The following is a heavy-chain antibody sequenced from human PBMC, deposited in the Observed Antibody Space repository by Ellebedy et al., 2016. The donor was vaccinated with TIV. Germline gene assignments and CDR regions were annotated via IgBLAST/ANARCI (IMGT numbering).Heavy chain of an antibody. CDR1: GYTFTSYG. CDR2: ISAYNGNT. CDR3: ARASGRAVTAKNDY. Sequence: AASVKVSCKASGYTFTSYGISWVRQAPGQGLEWLGWISAYNGNTKYAQKLQGRVTITTDTSTSTAYMELRSLGSDDPAVYYCARASGRAVTAKNDYWGQGTLVTVSS. V-gene: IGHV1-18*04. D-gene: IGHD4-17*01. J-gene: IGHJ4*02.